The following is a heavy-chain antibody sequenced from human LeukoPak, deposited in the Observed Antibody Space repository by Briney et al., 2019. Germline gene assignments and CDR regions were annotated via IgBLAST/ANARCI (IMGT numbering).Heavy chain of an antibody. J-gene: IGHJ6*02. D-gene: IGHD1-26*01. CDR2: VHSTGST. Sequence: NPSETLSLTCTVSGGSINNYYWSWIRQPPGKGLGWIGYVHSTGSTSYNPSLKSRVTISVDTSKNQFSLKLSSVTAADTAVYFCARRSGSYSYYGVDVWGQGTTVTVSS. V-gene: IGHV4-59*01. CDR1: GGSINNYY. CDR3: ARRSGSYSYYGVDV.